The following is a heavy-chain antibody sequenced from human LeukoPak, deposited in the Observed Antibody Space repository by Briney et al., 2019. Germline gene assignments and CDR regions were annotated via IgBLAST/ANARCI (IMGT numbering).Heavy chain of an antibody. V-gene: IGHV4-39*02. J-gene: IGHJ4*02. CDR1: GGSISSSIYY. D-gene: IGHD5-24*01. CDR3: ARVRDGYNRNWAY. Sequence: SETLSLTCTGSGGSISSSIYYWGWFGQPPGKGLEWIGSIYYNVATYYNPSLKSRVTISVDTAKNHLSLKLSSVTAADTAVYYCARVRDGYNRNWAYWGQGTLVTVSS. CDR2: IYYNVAT.